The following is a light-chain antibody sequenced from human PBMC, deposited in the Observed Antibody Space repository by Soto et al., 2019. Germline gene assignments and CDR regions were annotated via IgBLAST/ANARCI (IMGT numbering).Light chain of an antibody. CDR1: SSDVGGYDY. CDR2: EVV. V-gene: IGLV2-14*01. CDR3: GSYANSTTYV. J-gene: IGLJ1*01. Sequence: QSALTQPASVSGSPGQSITISCTGTSSDVGGYDYVSWYQQHPGKVPKLVIYEVVNRPSGVSNRFSGSKSGNSASLTISGLQAEDEADYYCGSYANSTTYVFGTGTKVTVL.